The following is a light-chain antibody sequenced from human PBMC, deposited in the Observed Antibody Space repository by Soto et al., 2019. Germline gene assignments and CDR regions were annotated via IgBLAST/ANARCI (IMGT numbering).Light chain of an antibody. V-gene: IGKV1-5*03. CDR1: HSISDW. CDR3: QQYNSYSWA. J-gene: IGKJ1*01. CDR2: KAS. Sequence: DIQMTQSPSSLSASVGDRFTITCRASHSISDWVAWYQQKPGKAPEVLIYKASTLQSGVPSRFSGSGSGTEFTLTISSLQPDDFATYYCQQYNSYSWAFGQGTKVDIK.